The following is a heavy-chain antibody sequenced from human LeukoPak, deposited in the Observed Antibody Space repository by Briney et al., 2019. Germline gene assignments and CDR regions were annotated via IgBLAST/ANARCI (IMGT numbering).Heavy chain of an antibody. CDR1: GGSISRSSYY. CDR3: ARDYRVSLSDTSPDDAFDV. J-gene: IGHJ3*01. V-gene: IGHV4-39*07. CDR2: VSYSGNT. Sequence: PSETLSLTCTVSGGSISRSSYYWGWLRQTPGMGLEWIGSVSYSGNTDYNPSLKSRVTISVDTSKNLFSLRLTSVTAADTAVYYCARDYRVSLSDTSPDDAFDVWGQGTVVTVSS. D-gene: IGHD3-16*02.